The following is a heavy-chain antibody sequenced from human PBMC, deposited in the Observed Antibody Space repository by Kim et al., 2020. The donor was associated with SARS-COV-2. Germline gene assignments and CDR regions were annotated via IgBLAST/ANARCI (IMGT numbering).Heavy chain of an antibody. D-gene: IGHD6-13*01. CDR1: GFTFSSYG. Sequence: GGSLRLSCAASGFTFSSYGMHWVRQAPGKGLEWVAVISYDGSNKYYADSVKGRFTISRDNSKNTLYLQMNSQRAEDTAVYYCAKIEYSSSWSGPIDYWGQGTLVTVSS. V-gene: IGHV3-30*18. CDR2: ISYDGSNK. CDR3: AKIEYSSSWSGPIDY. J-gene: IGHJ4*02.